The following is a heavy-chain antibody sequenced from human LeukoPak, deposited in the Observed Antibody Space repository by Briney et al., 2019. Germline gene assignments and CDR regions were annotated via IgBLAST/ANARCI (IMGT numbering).Heavy chain of an antibody. J-gene: IGHJ4*02. D-gene: IGHD3-22*01. Sequence: GGSLRLSCAASGFTVSSNYMSWVRQAPGKGPEWVSVIYSGGSTYYADSVKGRFTISRDNSKNTLYLQMNCLRAEDTAVYYCARSYDSSGYYYLWGQGTLVTVSS. CDR3: ARSYDSSGYYYL. CDR2: IYSGGST. V-gene: IGHV3-53*01. CDR1: GFTVSSNY.